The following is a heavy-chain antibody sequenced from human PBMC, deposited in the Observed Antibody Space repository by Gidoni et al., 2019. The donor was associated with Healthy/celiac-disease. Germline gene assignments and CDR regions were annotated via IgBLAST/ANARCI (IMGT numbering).Heavy chain of an antibody. CDR3: ARDRIAVAGTDLWYYYYGMDV. V-gene: IGHV3-33*08. J-gene: IGHJ6*02. CDR1: GFTFGSYG. Sequence: QVQLVESGGGVVQPGRSLRLSCAASGFTFGSYGMHWVRQAPGQGLEWVAVIWYDGSNKYYADSVKGRFTISRDNSKNTLYLQMNSLRAEDTAGYYCARDRIAVAGTDLWYYYYGMDVWGQGTTVTVSS. CDR2: IWYDGSNK. D-gene: IGHD6-19*01.